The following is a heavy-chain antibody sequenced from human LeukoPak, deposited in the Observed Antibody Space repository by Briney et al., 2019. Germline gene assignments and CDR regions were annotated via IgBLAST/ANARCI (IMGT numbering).Heavy chain of an antibody. CDR1: GYPFSSYA. V-gene: IGHV7-4-1*02. D-gene: IGHD3-10*01. CDR2: INTNTGKP. CDR3: ARNELWFGELLRDYYYMDV. J-gene: IGHJ6*03. Sequence: ASVKVSCKASGYPFSSYALNWVRQAPGQGLEWMGWINTNTGKPTYAQGFTGRFAFSLDTSVSTAYLQISSLKAEDTAVYYCARNELWFGELLRDYYYMDVWGEGTTVTVSS.